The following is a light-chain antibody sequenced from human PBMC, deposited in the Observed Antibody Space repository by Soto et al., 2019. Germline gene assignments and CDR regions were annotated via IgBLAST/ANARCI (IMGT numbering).Light chain of an antibody. CDR2: EVS. CDR1: SSDVGRYNY. V-gene: IGLV2-14*01. CDR3: SSYTSSSTYV. Sequence: QPVLTQPASVSGSPGQSITISCTGTSSDVGRYNYVSWYQQHPGKVPKLMIYEVSNRPSGVSNRFSGSKSGNTASLTISGLQAEDEADYYCSSYTSSSTYVFGTGTKVTVL. J-gene: IGLJ1*01.